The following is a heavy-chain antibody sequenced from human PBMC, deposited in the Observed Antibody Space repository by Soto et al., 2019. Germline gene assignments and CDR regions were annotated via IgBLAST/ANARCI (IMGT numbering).Heavy chain of an antibody. CDR1: GGSISSYY. V-gene: IGHV4-59*01. D-gene: IGHD4-17*01. Sequence: SETLSLTCTVSGGSISSYYWSWIRQPPGKGLEWIGYIYYSGSTNYNPSLKSRVTISVDTSKNQFSLKLSSVTAADTAVYYCARVADYGDYEFDYWGQGTLVTVSS. J-gene: IGHJ4*02. CDR2: IYYSGST. CDR3: ARVADYGDYEFDY.